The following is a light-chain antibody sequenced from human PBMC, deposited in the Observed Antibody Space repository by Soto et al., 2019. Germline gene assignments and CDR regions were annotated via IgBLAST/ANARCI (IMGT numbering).Light chain of an antibody. Sequence: DIVMTQSPDSLAVSLGERATINCKSSQSVLYSSNNKNYLAWYQQKPGQPPKLLIYWASTRESGVPDRLSGSGSGTDFTLTISSLQAEDVAVYYCQQYYSTPLTFGPRAKVDIK. CDR3: QQYYSTPLT. V-gene: IGKV4-1*01. CDR2: WAS. J-gene: IGKJ3*01. CDR1: QSVLYSSNNKNY.